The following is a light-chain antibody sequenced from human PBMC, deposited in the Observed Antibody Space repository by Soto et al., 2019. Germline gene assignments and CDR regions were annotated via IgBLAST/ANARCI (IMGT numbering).Light chain of an antibody. V-gene: IGKV1-39*01. CDR2: DAS. CDR1: QDISNY. CDR3: QQSYTAPPT. J-gene: IGKJ1*01. Sequence: DIQMTQSPSSLSASVGDRVTITCQASQDISNYLNWYQQKPGKAPKLLIYDASNLETGVPSSFSGSGFGTDFTLTISSLQSEDFATYYCQQSYTAPPTFGQGTKLDIK.